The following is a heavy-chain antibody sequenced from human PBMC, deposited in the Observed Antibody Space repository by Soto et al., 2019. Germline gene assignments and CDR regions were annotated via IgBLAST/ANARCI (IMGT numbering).Heavy chain of an antibody. Sequence: GGSLNLSCAASGFTFSSYAMSWVRQAPGKGLEWVSAISGSGGSTYYADSVKGRFTISRDNSKNTLYLQMNSLRAEDTAVYYCAKSTYYYDSSGYYYGAFDIWGQGTMVTVSS. V-gene: IGHV3-23*01. CDR1: GFTFSSYA. J-gene: IGHJ3*02. CDR2: ISGSGGST. D-gene: IGHD3-22*01. CDR3: AKSTYYYDSSGYYYGAFDI.